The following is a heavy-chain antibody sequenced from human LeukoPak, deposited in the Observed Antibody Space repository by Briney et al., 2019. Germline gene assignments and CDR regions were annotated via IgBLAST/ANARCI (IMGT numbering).Heavy chain of an antibody. J-gene: IGHJ4*02. CDR2: INPSGGST. CDR3: ARMSTYCGGDCYSG. V-gene: IGHV1-46*01. Sequence: ASVKVSCKASGYTFTSYFINWVRQAPGQGLEWVGIINPSGGSTNYAQKFEGRVTMTRDTSTTTVYMELSSLRSEDTAVYYCARMSTYCGGDCYSGWGQGTLVTVSP. CDR1: GYTFTSYF. D-gene: IGHD2-21*02.